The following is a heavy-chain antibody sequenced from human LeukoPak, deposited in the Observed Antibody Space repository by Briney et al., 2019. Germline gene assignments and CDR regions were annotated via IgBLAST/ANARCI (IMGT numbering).Heavy chain of an antibody. Sequence: SVKVSCKASGGTFSSYAISWVRQAPGQGLEWMGGIIPIFGTANHAQKFQGRVTITADESTSTAYMELSSLRSEDTAVYYCARDAVTVFDAFDIWGQGTMVTVSS. CDR1: GGTFSSYA. CDR2: IIPIFGTA. D-gene: IGHD4-11*01. J-gene: IGHJ3*02. V-gene: IGHV1-69*13. CDR3: ARDAVTVFDAFDI.